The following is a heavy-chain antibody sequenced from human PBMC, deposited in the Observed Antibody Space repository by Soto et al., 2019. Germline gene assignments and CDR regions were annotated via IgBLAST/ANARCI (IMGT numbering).Heavy chain of an antibody. J-gene: IGHJ1*01. CDR2: ISAYNGNT. V-gene: IGHV1-18*01. Sequence: ASVKVSCKASGYTFTSYGISWVRQAPGQGLEWMGWISAYNGNTNYAQKLQGRVTMTTDTSTSTAYMELRSLRSDDTAVYYCARDPRGTFGPAHHLYFQHWGQGTLVTVSS. D-gene: IGHD3-16*01. CDR3: ARDPRGTFGPAHHLYFQH. CDR1: GYTFTSYG.